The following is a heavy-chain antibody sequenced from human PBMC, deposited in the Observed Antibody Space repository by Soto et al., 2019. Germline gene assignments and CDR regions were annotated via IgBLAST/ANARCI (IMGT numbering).Heavy chain of an antibody. V-gene: IGHV3-23*01. CDR2: ISGDGIST. D-gene: IGHD2-21*02. Sequence: EVQLLESGGGLEQPGGSLRLSCAVSGFTFSSFAMTWVRQAPGKGLEWVSGISGDGISTYYPDSVKGRFTISRDNSKNTLYVHMNRLRSEDTAVYFCSREVWRTVTADDGDHYYYDGMDVWGQGTTVTVSS. J-gene: IGHJ6*02. CDR1: GFTFSSFA. CDR3: SREVWRTVTADDGDHYYYDGMDV.